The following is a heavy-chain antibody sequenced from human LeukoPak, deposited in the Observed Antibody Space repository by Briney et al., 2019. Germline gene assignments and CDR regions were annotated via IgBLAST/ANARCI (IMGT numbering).Heavy chain of an antibody. CDR3: ARDHASIAAAGYYYYMDV. CDR2: IYYSGST. D-gene: IGHD6-13*01. V-gene: IGHV4-61*01. Sequence: SETLSLTCTVSGGSISSSSYYWGWTRQPPGKGLEWIGYIYYSGSTNYNPSLKSRVTISVDTSKNQFSLKLSSVTAADTAVYYCARDHASIAAAGYYYYMDVWGKGTTVTVSS. J-gene: IGHJ6*03. CDR1: GGSISSSSYY.